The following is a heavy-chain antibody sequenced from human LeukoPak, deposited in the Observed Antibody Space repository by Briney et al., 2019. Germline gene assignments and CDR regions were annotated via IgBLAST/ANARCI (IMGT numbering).Heavy chain of an antibody. CDR3: ARDLDGLSRAFGI. V-gene: IGHV1-69*04. D-gene: IGHD3/OR15-3a*01. Sequence: ASVKVSCKASGGTFSSYAISWVRQAPGQGLEWMGRIIPILGIANYAQKFQGRVTITADKSTSTAYMELSSLRSEDTAVYYCARDLDGLSRAFGIWGQGTMVTVSS. CDR2: IIPILGIA. CDR1: GGTFSSYA. J-gene: IGHJ3*02.